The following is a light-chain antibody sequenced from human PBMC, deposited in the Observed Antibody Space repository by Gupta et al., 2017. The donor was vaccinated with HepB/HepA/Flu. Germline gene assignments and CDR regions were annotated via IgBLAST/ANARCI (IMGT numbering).Light chain of an antibody. Sequence: DLQMTQSPSTLSASVGDRVTITCRASQSISGWLAWYQQKPGKAPKLLIYKASSLKSGVPSRFSGSGSGTEFTLTISSLQYDDLATYYCQQYNTNPITFGEGTRLEIK. J-gene: IGKJ5*01. V-gene: IGKV1-5*03. CDR3: QQYNTNPIT. CDR2: KAS. CDR1: QSISGW.